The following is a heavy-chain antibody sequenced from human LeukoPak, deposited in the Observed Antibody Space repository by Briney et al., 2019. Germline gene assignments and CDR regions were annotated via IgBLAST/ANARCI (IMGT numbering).Heavy chain of an antibody. CDR2: INHSGST. CDR1: GGSFSGYY. CDR3: ARGGKFGGNDY. J-gene: IGHJ4*02. Sequence: PSETLSLTCAVYGGSFSGYYWSWIRQPPGKGLEWIGEINHSGSTNCNPSLKSRVTISVDTSKNQFSLKLSSVTAADTAVYYCARGGKFGGNDYWGQGTLVTVSS. V-gene: IGHV4-34*01. D-gene: IGHD4-23*01.